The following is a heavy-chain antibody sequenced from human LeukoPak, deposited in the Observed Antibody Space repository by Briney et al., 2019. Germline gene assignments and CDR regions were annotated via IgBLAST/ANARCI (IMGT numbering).Heavy chain of an antibody. D-gene: IGHD2-2*01. V-gene: IGHV4-59*01. CDR2: IYYDGST. CDR1: GGSISSYY. Sequence: SETLSLTCTVSGGSISSYYWSWIRQPPGKGLEWIGYIYYDGSTNYNPSLKSRVTISVDTSKNQFSLKLRSVTAADTAVYFCARAPVVVPAAMDYWGQGTLVTVSS. J-gene: IGHJ4*02. CDR3: ARAPVVVPAAMDY.